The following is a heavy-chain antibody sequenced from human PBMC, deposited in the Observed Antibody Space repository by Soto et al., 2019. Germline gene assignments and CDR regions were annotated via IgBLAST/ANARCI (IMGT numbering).Heavy chain of an antibody. Sequence: SETLSLTCTVSGGSISSYYWSWIRQPPGKGLEWIGYIYYSGSTNYNPSLKSRVTISVDTSKNQFSLKLSSVTAADTAVYYCARAREGFLEWSHGMDVWGQGTTVTV. V-gene: IGHV4-59*01. CDR3: ARAREGFLEWSHGMDV. CDR1: GGSISSYY. D-gene: IGHD3-3*01. CDR2: IYYSGST. J-gene: IGHJ6*02.